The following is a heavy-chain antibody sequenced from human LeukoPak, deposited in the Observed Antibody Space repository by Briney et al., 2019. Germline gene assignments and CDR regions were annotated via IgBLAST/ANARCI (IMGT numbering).Heavy chain of an antibody. CDR1: GGSVSPSDYY. J-gene: IGHJ4*02. CDR3: ARIFDS. Sequence: SETLSLTCTVSGGSVSPSDYYWGWIRQTPGKGLEWIGDIFHNGKTNYNPSLKGRVTISIDTSNNQFSLRLPSVTAADTALYYCARIFDSWGQGTLVTVSS. V-gene: IGHV4-39*07. CDR2: IFHNGKT.